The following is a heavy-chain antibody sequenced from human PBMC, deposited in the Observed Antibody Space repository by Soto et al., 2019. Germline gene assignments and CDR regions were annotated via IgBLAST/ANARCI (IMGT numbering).Heavy chain of an antibody. CDR1: GYTFSSSS. D-gene: IGHD3-16*01. CDR3: ARDIGGGEDV. Sequence: QVQLVQSGVEVKKPGASVKVSCKASGYTFSSSSISWVRQAHGQGLEWMGWINVYNGDTIYVQKFQGRVTMTTETSTSTAYMELTSLTSDDTAIYYCARDIGGGEDVWGHGTTVTVSS. CDR2: INVYNGDT. V-gene: IGHV1-18*01. J-gene: IGHJ6*02.